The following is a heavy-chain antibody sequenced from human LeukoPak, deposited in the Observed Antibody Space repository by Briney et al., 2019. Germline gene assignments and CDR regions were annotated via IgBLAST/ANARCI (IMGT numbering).Heavy chain of an antibody. CDR2: ISAYNGNT. CDR1: GYTFTSYG. CDR3: ARVKTYHDILTGSNFDY. V-gene: IGHV1-18*01. D-gene: IGHD3-9*01. J-gene: IGHJ4*02. Sequence: ASVKVSCKASGYTFTSYGISWVRQAPGQGLEWMGWISAYNGNTDYAQKLQGRVTTTTDTSTSTAYMELRSLRSDDTAVYYCARVKTYHDILTGSNFDYWGQGTLVTVSS.